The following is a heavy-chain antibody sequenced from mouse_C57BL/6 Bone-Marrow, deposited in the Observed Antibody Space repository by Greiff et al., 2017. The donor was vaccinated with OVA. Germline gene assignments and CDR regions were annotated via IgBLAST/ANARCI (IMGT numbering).Heavy chain of an antibody. V-gene: IGHV5-16*01. CDR2: INSDGSST. Sequence: EVKLMESEGGLVQPGSSMKLSCTASGFTFSDYYMAWVRQVPEKGLEWVANINSDGSSTYYLDSLKSRFIISRDNAKNILYLQMSSLKSEDTATDYCAREEGYPYYFDYWGQGTTLTVSS. D-gene: IGHD5-1-1*01. J-gene: IGHJ2*01. CDR3: AREEGYPYYFDY. CDR1: GFTFSDYY.